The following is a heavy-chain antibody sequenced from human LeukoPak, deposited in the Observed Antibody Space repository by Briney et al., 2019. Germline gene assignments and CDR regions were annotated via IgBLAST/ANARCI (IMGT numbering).Heavy chain of an antibody. D-gene: IGHD2-15*01. CDR2: IYYSGST. CDR1: GGSISSYY. Sequence: PSETLSLTCTVSGGSISSYYWSWIRQPPGKGLEWIGYIYYSGSTNYNPSLKSRVIISVDTSKNQFSLKLSSVTAADTAVYYCARDPSDYVAATYYYGMDVWGQGTTVTVSS. V-gene: IGHV4-59*01. J-gene: IGHJ6*02. CDR3: ARDPSDYVAATYYYGMDV.